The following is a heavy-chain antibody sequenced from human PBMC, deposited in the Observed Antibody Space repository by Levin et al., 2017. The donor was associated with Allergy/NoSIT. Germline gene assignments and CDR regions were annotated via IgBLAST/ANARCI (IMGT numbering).Heavy chain of an antibody. J-gene: IGHJ6*02. CDR3: AKDELYYDFWSGFRLGGMVDV. D-gene: IGHD3-3*01. CDR1: GFTFSSYS. V-gene: IGHV3-23*01. CDR2: ISGSGGST. Sequence: GGSLRLSCAASGFTFSSYSMNWVRQAPGKGLEWVSAISGSGGSTYYADSVKGRFTISRDNSKNTLYLQMNSLRAEDTAVYYCAKDELYYDFWSGFRLGGMVDVWGQGTTVTVSS.